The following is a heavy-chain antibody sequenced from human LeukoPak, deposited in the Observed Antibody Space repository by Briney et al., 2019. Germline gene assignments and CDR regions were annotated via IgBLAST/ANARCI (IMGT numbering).Heavy chain of an antibody. CDR2: ISYDGSNK. J-gene: IGHJ4*02. CDR1: GFTFSSYA. D-gene: IGHD4-17*01. CDR3: ARDLVGDGALALDY. Sequence: GRSLRLSCAASGFTFSSYAMHWVRQAPGKGLEWVAVISYDGSNKYYADSVKGRFTISRDNSKNTLYLQMNSLRAEDTAVYYCARDLVGDGALALDYWGQGTLVTVPS. V-gene: IGHV3-30*04.